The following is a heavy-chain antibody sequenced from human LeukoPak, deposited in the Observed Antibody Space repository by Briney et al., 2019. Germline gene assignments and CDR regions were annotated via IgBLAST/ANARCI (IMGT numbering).Heavy chain of an antibody. CDR1: GYTFTCYY. CDR3: ARGPKISSWFGELLGGYFDY. V-gene: IGHV1-2*02. Sequence: ASVKVSCKASGYTFTCYYMHWVRQAPGQGLEWMGWISAYNGNTNYAQKFQGRVTMTRDTSISTAYMELSRLRSDDTAVYYCARGPKISSWFGELLGGYFDYWGQGTLVTVSS. J-gene: IGHJ4*02. D-gene: IGHD3-10*01. CDR2: ISAYNGNT.